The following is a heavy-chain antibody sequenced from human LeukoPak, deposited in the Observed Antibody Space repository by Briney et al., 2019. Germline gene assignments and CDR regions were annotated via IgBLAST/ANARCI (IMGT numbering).Heavy chain of an antibody. CDR2: INHSGST. V-gene: IGHV4-34*01. J-gene: IGHJ4*02. CDR3: ARAVPTVTTASIDY. D-gene: IGHD4-17*01. Sequence: LETLSLTCAVYGGSFSGYYWSWIRQPPGKGLEWIGEINHSGSTNYNPSLKSRVTISVDTSKNQFSLKLSSVTAADTAVYYCARAVPTVTTASIDYWGQGTLVTVSS. CDR1: GGSFSGYY.